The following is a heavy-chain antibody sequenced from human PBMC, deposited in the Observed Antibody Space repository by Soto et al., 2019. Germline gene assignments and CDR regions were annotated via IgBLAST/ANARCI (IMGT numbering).Heavy chain of an antibody. CDR3: ASIAVAGTPCFDY. Sequence: PSETLSLTCTVSGGSISSGDYYWSWIRQPPGKGLEWIGYIYYSGSTYYNPSLKSRVTISVDTSKNQFSLKLSSVTAADTAVYYWASIAVAGTPCFDYGGQGTLVTVS. CDR2: IYYSGST. J-gene: IGHJ4*02. V-gene: IGHV4-30-4*01. CDR1: GGSISSGDYY. D-gene: IGHD6-19*01.